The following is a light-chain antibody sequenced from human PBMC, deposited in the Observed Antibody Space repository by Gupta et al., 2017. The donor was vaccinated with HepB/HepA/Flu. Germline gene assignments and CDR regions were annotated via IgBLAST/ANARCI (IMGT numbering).Light chain of an antibody. J-gene: IGKJ4*01. CDR2: GAS. CDR3: WQYNNGHPFT. CDR1: QSVSSN. V-gene: IGKV3-15*01. Sequence: VMPQSPATLSASPGRRATLSCSASQSVSSNLAWYQQPPGPAPLLLLYGASTRATGIPAWIISSRSCTAYTLIIISLQSADYSVNYCWQYNNGHPFTFGGGTKVEIK.